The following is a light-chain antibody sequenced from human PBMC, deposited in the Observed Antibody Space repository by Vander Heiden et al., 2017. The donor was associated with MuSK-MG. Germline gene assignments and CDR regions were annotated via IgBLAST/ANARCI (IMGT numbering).Light chain of an antibody. CDR3: PQVRSWPGLT. V-gene: IGKV3D-15*01. J-gene: IGKJ4*01. Sequence: EIEMTQSPATLSVSPGEGVTLSCRASQTVYSKLVWYQQKPGQAPRLLIYDTSTRDTGIPARFSGSGFGTEFTLTIRSLQLEDSAVYYCPQVRSWPGLTFGAGTKVEI. CDR1: QTVYSK. CDR2: DTS.